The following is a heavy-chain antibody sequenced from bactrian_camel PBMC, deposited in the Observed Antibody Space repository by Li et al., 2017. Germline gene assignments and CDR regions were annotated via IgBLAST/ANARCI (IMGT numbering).Heavy chain of an antibody. CDR1: GFTFSNSY. V-gene: IGHV3S5*01. Sequence: HVQLVESGGGLVQPGGSLRLSCAASGFTFSNSYMTWVRQAPGKGLEWVSGIVSDGTRTYYAESVKGRSTISRANTMNTAYLQMDSLKSEDTAQYYCVAPAWGFNYWGQGTQVTVS. CDR3: VAPAWGFNY. D-gene: IGHD1*01. J-gene: IGHJ4*01. CDR2: IVSDGTRT.